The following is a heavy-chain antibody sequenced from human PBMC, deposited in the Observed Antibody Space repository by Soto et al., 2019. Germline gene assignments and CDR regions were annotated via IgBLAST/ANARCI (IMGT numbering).Heavy chain of an antibody. V-gene: IGHV3-30*18. CDR3: AKDNMIRGVIGGAYFDS. CDR2: ISYGGSNK. D-gene: IGHD3-10*01. CDR1: GFTLSHYD. Sequence: PGGSLRLSXTDSGFTLSHYDMHWLRQAPGEGLEWVAVISYGGSNKYYADSVKGRFTISRDNSKNTLYLQMNSLRVEDTAVYYCAKDNMIRGVIGGAYFDSWGPGTLVTV. J-gene: IGHJ4*02.